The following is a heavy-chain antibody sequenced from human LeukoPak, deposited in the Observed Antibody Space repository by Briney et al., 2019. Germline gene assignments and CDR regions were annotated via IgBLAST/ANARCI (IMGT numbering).Heavy chain of an antibody. CDR1: GFTFSSYG. CDR2: ISGSSGRT. J-gene: IGHJ6*03. Sequence: GGTLRLSCAASGFTFSSYGMSWVRQAPGKGLEWVSAISGSSGRTYYADFVKGRFTISRDSSKNTLYLQMNSLRAEDTAVYYCARGDYSKGWYYYMDVWGKGTTVTVSS. CDR3: ARGDYSKGWYYYMDV. D-gene: IGHD4-11*01. V-gene: IGHV3-23*01.